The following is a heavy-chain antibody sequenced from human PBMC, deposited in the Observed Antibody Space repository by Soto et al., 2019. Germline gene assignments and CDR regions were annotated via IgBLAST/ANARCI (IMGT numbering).Heavy chain of an antibody. Sequence: SETLSLTCTVSGGSISSGGYYWSWIRQHPGKGLEWIGYIYYSGSTYYNPSLKSRVTISVDTSKNQFSLKLSSVTAADTAVYYCARVSYGGNSSDYWGQGTLVTVSS. V-gene: IGHV4-31*03. J-gene: IGHJ4*02. D-gene: IGHD4-17*01. CDR2: IYYSGST. CDR3: ARVSYGGNSSDY. CDR1: GGSISSGGYY.